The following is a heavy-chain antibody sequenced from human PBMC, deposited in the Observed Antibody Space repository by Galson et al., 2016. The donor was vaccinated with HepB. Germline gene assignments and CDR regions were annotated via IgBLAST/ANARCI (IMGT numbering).Heavy chain of an antibody. J-gene: IGHJ4*02. CDR2: IMPIFGRT. Sequence: SVKVSCKDSGGTFSSYAISWVRQAPGQGLEWMGGIMPIFGRTDYAQEFQGRVTITADRSTNTVNMEVSDLKSEDTAVYYCASTSSTWYRYWDSWGQGTLVTVSS. CDR3: ASTSSTWYRYWDS. V-gene: IGHV1-69*06. D-gene: IGHD2-2*01. CDR1: GGTFSSYA.